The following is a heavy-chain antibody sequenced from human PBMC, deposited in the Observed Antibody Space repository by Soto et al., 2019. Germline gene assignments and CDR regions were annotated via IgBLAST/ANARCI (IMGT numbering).Heavy chain of an antibody. CDR2: INAGNGNT. V-gene: IGHV1-3*01. CDR1: GYTFTRFN. Sequence: QVKLVQSGAEVKKPGASVKVSCKASGYTFTRFNMHWVRQAPGQRLEWMGWINAGNGNTRYSQKFQGRVTFTRDTSANTAYMEVSSLISEDTAVYYCARPKDYDDCLHSWGQGTLVTVSS. CDR3: ARPKDYDDCLHS. J-gene: IGHJ4*02. D-gene: IGHD3-22*01.